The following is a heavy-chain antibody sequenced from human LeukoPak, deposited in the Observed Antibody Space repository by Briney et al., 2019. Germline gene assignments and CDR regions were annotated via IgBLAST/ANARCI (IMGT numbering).Heavy chain of an antibody. D-gene: IGHD2-8*01. Sequence: GGSLRLSCAASGFTFSDYYMSWIRQAPGKGLEWVSYISSSGSTIYYADSVKGRFTISRDNAKNSLYLQMNSLRAEDTAVYYCARWVAYCTNGVCFAFDIWGQGTMFTVSS. J-gene: IGHJ3*02. CDR3: ARWVAYCTNGVCFAFDI. V-gene: IGHV3-11*04. CDR2: ISSSGSTI. CDR1: GFTFSDYY.